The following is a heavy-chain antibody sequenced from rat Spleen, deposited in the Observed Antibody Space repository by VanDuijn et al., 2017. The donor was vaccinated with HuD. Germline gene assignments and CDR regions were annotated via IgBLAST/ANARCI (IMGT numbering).Heavy chain of an antibody. CDR1: GFTFSNYD. J-gene: IGHJ2*01. V-gene: IGHV5-29*01. D-gene: IGHD4-4*01. Sequence: EVQLVESGGGLVQPKGSLKLSCAASGFTFSNYDMAWVRQAPTKGLEWVATIGNKGSITYYRDSVKGRFTISRDVTKTTLYLQMNSLRSEDTATYYCTRGRVYFGYTGFEYWGQGVMVTVSS. CDR2: IGNKGSIT. CDR3: TRGRVYFGYTGFEY.